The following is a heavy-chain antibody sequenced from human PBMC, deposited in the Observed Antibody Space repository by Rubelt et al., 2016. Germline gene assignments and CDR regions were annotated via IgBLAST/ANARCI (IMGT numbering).Heavy chain of an antibody. CDR2: IYTSGST. J-gene: IGHJ4*02. CDR3: ASSYLGSYLDY. CDR1: GGAISTYY. Sequence: QVQLQESGPGLVKPSETLSLTCTVSGGAISTYYWNWIRQPAGKGLEWIGRIYTSGSTNYNPSLKSPVTMSVDTSKNQFSRRLSSVTAAHTDVYYCASSYLGSYLDYWGQGTLVTVSS. V-gene: IGHV4-4*07. D-gene: IGHD1-26*01.